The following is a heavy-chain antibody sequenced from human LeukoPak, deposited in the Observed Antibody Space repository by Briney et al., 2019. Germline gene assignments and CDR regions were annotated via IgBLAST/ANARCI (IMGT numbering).Heavy chain of an antibody. CDR3: ARGGSSWPFPPHWFDY. V-gene: IGHV4-61*02. D-gene: IGHD6-13*01. CDR2: VYTSGAT. Sequence: TSSETLSLTCTVSGDSITTGNYYWSWVRQPAGKGLEWIGRVYTSGATNSNPSLKSRVSISIDPSKNQFSLDLGSVTAADTAVYYCARGGSSWPFPPHWFDYWGQGVLVTVSS. J-gene: IGHJ4*02. CDR1: GDSITTGNYY.